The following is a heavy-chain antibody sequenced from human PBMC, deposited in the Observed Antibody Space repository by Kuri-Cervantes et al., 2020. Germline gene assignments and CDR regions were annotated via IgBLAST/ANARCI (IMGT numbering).Heavy chain of an antibody. V-gene: IGHV3-23*01. CDR2: ISGSGGST. CDR1: GFTFSSYA. D-gene: IGHD1-26*01. CDR3: ASLNSGSYLPFDY. J-gene: IGHJ4*02. Sequence: GGSLRLSCAASGFTFSSYAMSWVRQAPGKGLEWVSAISGSGGSTYYADSVKGRFTISRDNSKNTLYLQMNSLRAEDTAVYYCASLNSGSYLPFDYWGQGTLVTVSS.